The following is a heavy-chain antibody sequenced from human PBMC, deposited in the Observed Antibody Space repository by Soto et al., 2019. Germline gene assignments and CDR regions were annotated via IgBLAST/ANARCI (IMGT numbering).Heavy chain of an antibody. V-gene: IGHV3-30*03. J-gene: IGHJ4*02. CDR3: ETGNDSFDY. CDR2: ISYDGSNK. CDR1: GFTFSSYG. Sequence: QVQLVESGGGVVQPGRSLRLSCAASGFTFSSYGMHWVRQAPGKGLEWVAVISYDGSNKYYADSVKGRFTISRDNSKNTLYLQLNSLRAEDTAVYYCETGNDSFDYWGQGTLVTVSS. D-gene: IGHD1-1*01.